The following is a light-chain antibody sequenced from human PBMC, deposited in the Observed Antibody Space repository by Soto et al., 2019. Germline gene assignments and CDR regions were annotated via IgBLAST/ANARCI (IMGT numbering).Light chain of an antibody. CDR1: NSDIGGYNY. CDR2: DVS. V-gene: IGLV2-14*01. Sequence: QSALTQPASVSGSPGQSITISCTGTNSDIGGYNYVSWYQQHPGKAPKLMIYDVSNRPSGVSNRFSGSKSGNTASLTISGLQAEDEAAYYCSSYTSSSTLLVVFGGGTKLTVL. CDR3: SSYTSSSTLLVV. J-gene: IGLJ2*01.